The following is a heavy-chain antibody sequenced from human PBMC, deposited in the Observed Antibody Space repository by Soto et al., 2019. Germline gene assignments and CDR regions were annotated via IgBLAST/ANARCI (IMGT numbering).Heavy chain of an antibody. D-gene: IGHD1-26*01. Sequence: QVQLVQSGAEVKKPGSSVKVSCKASGGTFSSYTISWVRQAPGQGLEWMGRIIPILGIANYAQKFQGRVTMTADKSTSTAYMELSSLRSEDTAVYYCALSGGDLDAFDIWGQGTMVTVSS. CDR3: ALSGGDLDAFDI. CDR2: IIPILGIA. V-gene: IGHV1-69*02. J-gene: IGHJ3*02. CDR1: GGTFSSYT.